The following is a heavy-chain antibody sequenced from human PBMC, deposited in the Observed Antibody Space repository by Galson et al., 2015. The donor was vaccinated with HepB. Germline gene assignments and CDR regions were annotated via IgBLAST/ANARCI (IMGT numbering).Heavy chain of an antibody. V-gene: IGHV3-48*01. CDR3: ARIALSGSYWYFDY. CDR1: GFTFSSYT. D-gene: IGHD1-26*01. J-gene: IGHJ4*02. CDR2: ISTTSETI. Sequence: SLRLSCAASGFTFSSYTMNWVRQAPGKGLEWISYISTTSETIYYADSVKGRFIISRDNAKNSLYLQMNTLRAEDTAFYYCARIALSGSYWYFDYWGQGSLVTVSS.